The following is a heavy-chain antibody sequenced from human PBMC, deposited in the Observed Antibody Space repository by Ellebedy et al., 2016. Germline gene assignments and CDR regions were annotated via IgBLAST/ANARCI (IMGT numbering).Heavy chain of an antibody. CDR3: ARASAELLWFGELFHDAFDI. D-gene: IGHD3-10*01. J-gene: IGHJ3*02. CDR1: GYSISSGYY. CDR2: IYHSGST. V-gene: IGHV4-38-2*02. Sequence: SETLSLTCTVSGYSISSGYYWGWIRQPPGKGLEWIGSIYHSGSTYYNPSLKSRVTISVDTSKNQFSLKLSSVTAADTAVYYCARASAELLWFGELFHDAFDIWGQGTMVTVSS.